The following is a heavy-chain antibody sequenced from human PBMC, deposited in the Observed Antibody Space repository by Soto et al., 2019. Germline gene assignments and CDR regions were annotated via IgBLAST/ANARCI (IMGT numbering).Heavy chain of an antibody. V-gene: IGHV4-31*03. CDR2: IYYSGST. Sequence: QVQLQESGPGLVKPSQTLSLTCTVSGGSISSGGYYWSWIRQHPGKGLEWIGYIYYSGSTYYNPSLKSRVTISVDTSKNQFSLKLSSVTAADTAVYYCARESSSTVTTVTNTGYWGQGTLVTVSS. J-gene: IGHJ4*02. CDR1: GGSISSGGYY. D-gene: IGHD4-17*01. CDR3: ARESSSTVTTVTNTGY.